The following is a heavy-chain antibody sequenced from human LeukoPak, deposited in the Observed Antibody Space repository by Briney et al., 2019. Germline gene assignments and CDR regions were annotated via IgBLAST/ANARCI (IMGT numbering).Heavy chain of an antibody. CDR2: ISGSGGST. CDR3: AKNGGYYGSGSYFGDY. Sequence: GGSLRLSCAASGFTFSSYGMSWVRQAPGKGLEWVSVISGSGGSTYYADSVRGRFTISRDNSKSTLYLQMNSLRGEDTAVYYCAKNGGYYGSGSYFGDYWGQGTLVTVSS. CDR1: GFTFSSYG. J-gene: IGHJ4*02. V-gene: IGHV3-23*01. D-gene: IGHD3-10*01.